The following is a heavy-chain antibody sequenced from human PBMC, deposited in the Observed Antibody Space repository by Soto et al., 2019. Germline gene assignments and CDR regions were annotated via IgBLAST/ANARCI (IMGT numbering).Heavy chain of an antibody. D-gene: IGHD3-10*01. CDR1: GGTFSSYA. CDR3: ARGWFGESLGVYYGMDV. Sequence: QVQLVQSGAEVKKPGSSVKVSCKASGGTFSSYAISWVRQAPGQGLEWMGGIIPILGTANYAQKFQGRVTITADKSTSTAYMELSSLRSEDTAVYYCARGWFGESLGVYYGMDVWGQGTTVTVSS. J-gene: IGHJ6*02. V-gene: IGHV1-69*06. CDR2: IIPILGTA.